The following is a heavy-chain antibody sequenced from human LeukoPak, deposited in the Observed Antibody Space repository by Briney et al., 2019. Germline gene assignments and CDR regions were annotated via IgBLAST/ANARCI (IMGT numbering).Heavy chain of an antibody. V-gene: IGHV4-59*12. CDR1: GGSISSYY. D-gene: IGHD3-9*01. CDR3: ARCLSLHYDILTGFFSMDV. CDR2: IYYSGST. Sequence: SETLSLTCTVSGGSISSYYWSWIRQPPGKGLEWIGYIYYSGSTNYNPSLKSRVSISVDKSKNQFSLEVSSVTAADTAVYYCARCLSLHYDILTGFFSMDVWGQGTTVTVSS. J-gene: IGHJ6*02.